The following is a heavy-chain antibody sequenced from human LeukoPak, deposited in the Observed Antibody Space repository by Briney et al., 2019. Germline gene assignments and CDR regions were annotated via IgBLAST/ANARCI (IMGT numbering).Heavy chain of an antibody. J-gene: IGHJ2*01. CDR2: IYYDGRT. Sequence: SETLSLTCNVSGGSISSTTYYWGWIRQPPGKGLEWIGSIYYDGRTYYNPSLQSRLTISVDTSKNQFSLRLSSVTAADAAVYYCARRVYCTGGACRNWYFHLWGRGTLVTVSS. V-gene: IGHV4-39*01. CDR3: ARRVYCTGGACRNWYFHL. D-gene: IGHD2-8*02. CDR1: GGSISSTTYY.